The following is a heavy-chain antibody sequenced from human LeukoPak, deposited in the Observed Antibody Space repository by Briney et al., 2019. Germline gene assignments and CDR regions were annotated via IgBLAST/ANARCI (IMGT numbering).Heavy chain of an antibody. D-gene: IGHD6-13*01. Sequence: GGSLRLSCAASGFTFRSYAMSWVRQAPGKGLEWVSAISGSGGYTYYADSGKVRFTISRDNSKNTLYLQMNGLRAEDTAVYHCAKDPYSSAWFSRDWFDPWGEGTLVTVPS. J-gene: IGHJ5*02. CDR2: ISGSGGYT. CDR3: AKDPYSSAWFSRDWFDP. CDR1: GFTFRSYA. V-gene: IGHV3-23*01.